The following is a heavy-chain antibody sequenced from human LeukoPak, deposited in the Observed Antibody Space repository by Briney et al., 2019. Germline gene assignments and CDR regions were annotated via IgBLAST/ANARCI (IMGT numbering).Heavy chain of an antibody. J-gene: IGHJ4*02. D-gene: IGHD4-17*01. V-gene: IGHV3-64*01. Sequence: GGSLRLSCAASGFTFSSYAMHWVRQAPGKGLEYVSAISSNGGSTYYANSVKGRFTISRDNSKNTLYLQMNSLRAEDTAVYYCARDYGDSLDYWGQGTLVTVSS. CDR1: GFTFSSYA. CDR2: ISSNGGST. CDR3: ARDYGDSLDY.